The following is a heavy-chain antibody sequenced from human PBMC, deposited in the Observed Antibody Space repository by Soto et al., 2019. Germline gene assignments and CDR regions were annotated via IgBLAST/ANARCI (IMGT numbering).Heavy chain of an antibody. V-gene: IGHV3-7*01. D-gene: IGHD6-13*01. CDR2: INQDGGGK. Sequence: EVQLVESGGGLVQPGGSLRLSCAASGFTFSRYWMSWVRQAPGKGLEWVANINQDGGGKQYVDSVKGRFTISRDNAKNSLYLQMNSLRAEETAVYYCARDRGWAAPSTGQDCWGQGTLVTVSS. CDR1: GFTFSRYW. CDR3: ARDRGWAAPSTGQDC. J-gene: IGHJ4*02.